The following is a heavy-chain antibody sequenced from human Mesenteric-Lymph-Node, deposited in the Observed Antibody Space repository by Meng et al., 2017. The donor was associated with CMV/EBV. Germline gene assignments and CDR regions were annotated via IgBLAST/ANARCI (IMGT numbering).Heavy chain of an antibody. CDR3: AKGDVAARPPDY. J-gene: IGHJ4*02. D-gene: IGHD6-6*01. Sequence: GESLKISCAASGFTLSNYAMSWVRQAPGKGLEWVSVISDSTGNTYYADSVKGRFAISRDNSKNTLYLQMNSLRAEDTAVYYCAKGDVAARPPDYWGQGTRVTVSS. V-gene: IGHV3-23*01. CDR2: ISDSTGNT. CDR1: GFTLSNYA.